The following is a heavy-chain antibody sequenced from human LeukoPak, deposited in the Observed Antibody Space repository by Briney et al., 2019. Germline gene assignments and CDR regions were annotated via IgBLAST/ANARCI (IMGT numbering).Heavy chain of an antibody. CDR1: GFTFSSHG. CDR3: ATEQEGRRAAFDY. D-gene: IGHD1/OR15-1a*01. J-gene: IGHJ4*02. V-gene: IGHV3-23*01. CDR2: ISPSGDIL. Sequence: GGSLRLSCAASGFTFSSHGMNWVRQAPGKGLEWVSGISPSGDILYYADSAKGRFTISRDNSKNTLYLQMNSLRAEDTAIYYCATEQEGRRAAFDYWGQGTLVTVSS.